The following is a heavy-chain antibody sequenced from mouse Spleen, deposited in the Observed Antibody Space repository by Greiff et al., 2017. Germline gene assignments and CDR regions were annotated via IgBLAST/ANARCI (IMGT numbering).Heavy chain of an antibody. J-gene: IGHJ3*01. CDR1: GYTFTDYN. CDR2: INPNNGGT. CDR3: ARGGYYDGYYGDWFAY. D-gene: IGHD2-3*01. Sequence: VQLQQSGPELVKPGASVKMSCKASGYTFTDYNMHWVKQSHGKSLEWIGYINPNNGGTSYNQKFKGKATLTVNKSSSTAYMELRSLTSEDSAVYYCARGGYYDGYYGDWFAYWGQGTLVTVSA. V-gene: IGHV1-22*01.